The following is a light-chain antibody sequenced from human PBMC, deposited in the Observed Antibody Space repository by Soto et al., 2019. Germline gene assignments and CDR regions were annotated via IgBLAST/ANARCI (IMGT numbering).Light chain of an antibody. V-gene: IGKV1-33*01. J-gene: IGKJ4*01. CDR1: QGISNH. CDR2: DAS. CDR3: QQYDNLPLT. Sequence: IRMTQSPSSFSASTGDRVTITCRASQGISNHLNWYQQKPGKAPKLLIYDASNLETGVPSRFSGSGSGTDFTFTISSLQPEDIATYYCQQYDNLPLTFGGGTKVDI.